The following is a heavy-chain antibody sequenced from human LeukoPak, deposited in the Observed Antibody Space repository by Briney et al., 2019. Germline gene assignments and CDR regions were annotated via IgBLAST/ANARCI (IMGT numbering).Heavy chain of an antibody. CDR3: ARDEDYGIFVNIDY. J-gene: IGHJ4*02. D-gene: IGHD4-17*01. CDR2: ISSHNHNP. V-gene: IGHV1-18*01. Sequence: ASVKVSCKASGYSFVLHGISWVRQAPGQGPEWMGWISSHNHNPQIAQKFQGRLTMTADTSASTVYMELRSLRSDDTAVYYCARDEDYGIFVNIDYWGQGTLVTVSS. CDR1: GYSFVLHG.